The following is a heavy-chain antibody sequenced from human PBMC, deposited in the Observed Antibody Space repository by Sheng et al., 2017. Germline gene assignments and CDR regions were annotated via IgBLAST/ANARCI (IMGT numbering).Heavy chain of an antibody. D-gene: IGHD2-21*01. CDR2: INQDGSVK. CDR3: GXTYIGSLDY. Sequence: EVHVVQSGGGLVQPGGSLRLSCVASGFSFSDYWMSWVRQTPGKGLEWVAIINQDGSVKYYVDSMRGRFTISRDNTKSSLFLQMNSLTVEDTAVYIVGXTYIGSLDYWG. V-gene: IGHV3-7*01. CDR1: GFSFSDYW. J-gene: IGHJ4*01.